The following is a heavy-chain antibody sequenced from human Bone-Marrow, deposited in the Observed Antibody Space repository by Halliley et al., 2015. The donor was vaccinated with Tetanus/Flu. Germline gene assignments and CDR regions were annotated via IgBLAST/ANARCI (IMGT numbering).Heavy chain of an antibody. CDR1: GYTFSRYA. V-gene: IGHV1-3*01. Sequence: QLVQSGAEVKKPGASVKVSCKGSGYTFSRYAIHWVRQAAGQSLEWMGWINGGDDDRRYSQWFQDRLTITRDTSASTVYVELTNLRSEDTAVYYCARTLVGSYSLDYWGQGTLVTVSS. CDR3: ARTLVGSYSLDY. D-gene: IGHD1-26*01. J-gene: IGHJ4*02. CDR2: INGGDDDR.